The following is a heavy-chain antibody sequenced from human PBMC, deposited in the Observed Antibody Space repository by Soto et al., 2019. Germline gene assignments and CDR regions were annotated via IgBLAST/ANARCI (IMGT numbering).Heavy chain of an antibody. Sequence: SETLSLTCTVSGGSISSGDYYWSWIRQPPGKGLEWIGYIYYSGSTNYNPSLKSRVTISVDTSKNQFSLKLSSVTAADTAVYYCARQTYYYDSSGPRFDYWGQGTLVTVSS. V-gene: IGHV4-61*08. CDR1: GGSISSGDYY. D-gene: IGHD3-22*01. CDR2: IYYSGST. J-gene: IGHJ4*02. CDR3: ARQTYYYDSSGPRFDY.